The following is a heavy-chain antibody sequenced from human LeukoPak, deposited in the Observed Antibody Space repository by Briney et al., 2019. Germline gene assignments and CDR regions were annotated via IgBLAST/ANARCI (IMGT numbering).Heavy chain of an antibody. Sequence: GGSLRLCCAASGFTFSSYGMHWVRQAPGKGLEWVASIRYDGSNKYYADSVKGRFTISRDNSKNTLYLQMNSLRAEDTAVYYCATPTYYYGSGSYYNPLDYWGQGTLVTVSS. V-gene: IGHV3-30*02. CDR3: ATPTYYYGSGSYYNPLDY. J-gene: IGHJ4*02. CDR1: GFTFSSYG. D-gene: IGHD3-10*01. CDR2: IRYDGSNK.